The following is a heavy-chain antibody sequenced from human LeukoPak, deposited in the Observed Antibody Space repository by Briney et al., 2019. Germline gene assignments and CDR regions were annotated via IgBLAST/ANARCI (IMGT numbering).Heavy chain of an antibody. CDR2: MSGIGGFV. V-gene: IGHV3-21*01. CDR1: GFPFTDYT. D-gene: IGHD4/OR15-4a*01. CDR3: ARDDYSDSPTYYNGMDV. J-gene: IGHJ6*02. Sequence: PGGSLRLSCSASGFPFTDYTLIWVRQAPGKGLGWVSSMSGIGGFVHYADSVKGRFTISRDNARSSLFLQMTSLRAEDTAVYFRARDDYSDSPTYYNGMDVWGQGTAVTVSS.